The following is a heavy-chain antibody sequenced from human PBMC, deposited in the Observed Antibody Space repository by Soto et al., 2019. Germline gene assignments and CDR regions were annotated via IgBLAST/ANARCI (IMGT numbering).Heavy chain of an antibody. V-gene: IGHV3-7*03. CDR2: IKEDGSER. J-gene: IGHJ4*02. CDR3: ERGKYGGKGY. CDR1: GFTFSTYW. Sequence: EVQLVESGGGLVQPGESLRLSCAASGFTFSTYWMNWVRQAPGKGLEWVANIKEDGSERNYVDSVKGRFPISRDNAKESLYLQMNSLRAEDTAMYYCERGKYGGKGYWGKGILVTVSS. D-gene: IGHD2-15*01.